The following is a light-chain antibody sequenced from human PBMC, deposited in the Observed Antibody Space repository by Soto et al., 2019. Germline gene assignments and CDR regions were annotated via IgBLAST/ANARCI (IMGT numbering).Light chain of an antibody. V-gene: IGKV3-20*01. CDR2: GAS. CDR3: QQYGSSLFT. Sequence: EIVLTQSPGTLSLSPGERATLSCRASQSLSSNYLAWYQQKPGQAPRLLIYGASTRATGIPYRFSGSGSGTDVTLTISRLEPEDFAGYYCQQYGSSLFTFGPGTKVDIK. J-gene: IGKJ3*01. CDR1: QSLSSNY.